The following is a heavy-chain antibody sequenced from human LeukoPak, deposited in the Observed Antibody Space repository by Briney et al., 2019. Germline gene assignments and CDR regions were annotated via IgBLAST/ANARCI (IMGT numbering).Heavy chain of an antibody. CDR3: ARDWHDSSGYQFGGPD. V-gene: IGHV1-8*01. CDR1: GYTFTSYD. CDR2: MNPNSGNT. J-gene: IGHJ4*02. Sequence: ASVKVSCKASGYTFTSYDINWVRQATGQGLEWMGWMNPNSGNTGYAQKFQGRVTMTRNTSISTAYMELSSLRSEDTAVYYCARDWHDSSGYQFGGPDWGQGTLVTVSS. D-gene: IGHD3-22*01.